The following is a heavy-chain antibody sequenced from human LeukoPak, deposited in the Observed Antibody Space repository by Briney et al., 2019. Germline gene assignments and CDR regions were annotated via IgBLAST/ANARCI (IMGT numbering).Heavy chain of an antibody. V-gene: IGHV3-33*01. CDR3: ARDSPTAAFDY. J-gene: IGHJ4*02. CDR1: GFTFSSYG. D-gene: IGHD6-13*01. Sequence: GRSLRLSCAASGFTFSSYGMHWVRQAPGKGLEWVAVIWYDGSNKYYADSVKGRFTISRDNSKNTLYLQMNSLRAEDTAVYYCARDSPTAAFDYWGQGTLVTVSS. CDR2: IWYDGSNK.